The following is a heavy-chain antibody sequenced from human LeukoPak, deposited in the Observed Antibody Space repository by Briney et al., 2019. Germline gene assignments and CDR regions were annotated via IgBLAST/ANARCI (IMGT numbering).Heavy chain of an antibody. CDR1: GGTFSSYA. Sequence: SVKVSCKASGGTFSSYAISWVRQAPGQGLEWMGGIIPIFGTANYAQKFQGRVTITADKSTSTAYMELSSLRSEDTAVYYCARDLGVRDTAMVILQNYYYYMDVWGKGTTVTVSS. J-gene: IGHJ6*03. V-gene: IGHV1-69*06. D-gene: IGHD5-18*01. CDR3: ARDLGVRDTAMVILQNYYYYMDV. CDR2: IIPIFGTA.